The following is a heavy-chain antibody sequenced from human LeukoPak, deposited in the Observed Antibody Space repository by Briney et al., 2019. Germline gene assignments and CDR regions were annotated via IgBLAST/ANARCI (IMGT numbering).Heavy chain of an antibody. V-gene: IGHV3-48*03. D-gene: IGHD2-2*01. Sequence: GGSLRLSCAASGFTFSSYEMNWVRQAPGKGLEWVSYISGSGSTIYYADSVKGRFTISRDNAKNSLYLQMNSLRAEDTAVYYCAGLCSSTSCYEYWGQGTLVTVSS. J-gene: IGHJ4*02. CDR2: ISGSGSTI. CDR3: AGLCSSTSCYEY. CDR1: GFTFSSYE.